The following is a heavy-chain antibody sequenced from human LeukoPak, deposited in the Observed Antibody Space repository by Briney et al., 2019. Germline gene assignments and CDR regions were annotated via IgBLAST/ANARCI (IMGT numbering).Heavy chain of an antibody. CDR2: ISSSSGTI. CDR3: ARGSTYYDSSGQVPFDY. J-gene: IGHJ4*02. D-gene: IGHD3-22*01. Sequence: PGGSLRLSCAASGFTFSTYSMNWVRQAPGKGLEWVSYISSSSGTIYYADSVKGRFTISRDNAKNSLYLQMNSLRAEDTAVYYCARGSTYYDSSGQVPFDYWGQETLVTVSS. CDR1: GFTFSTYS. V-gene: IGHV3-48*01.